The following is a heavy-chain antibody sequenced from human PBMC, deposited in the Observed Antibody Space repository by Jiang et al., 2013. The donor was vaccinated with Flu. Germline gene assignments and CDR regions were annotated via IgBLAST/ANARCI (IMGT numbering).Heavy chain of an antibody. CDR1: GFSPSTSGMR. Sequence: KPTQTLTLTCTFSGFSPSTSGMRVAWIRQPPGKALEWPARIDWEDSKFYSPSLNTRLTISKDTSKNQVVLTMTNMDPLDTGTYYCARILGASGIYFDNWGQGALVTVSS. J-gene: IGHJ4*02. V-gene: IGHV2-70*04. CDR3: ARILGASGIYFDN. CDR2: IDWEDSK. D-gene: IGHD1-26*01.